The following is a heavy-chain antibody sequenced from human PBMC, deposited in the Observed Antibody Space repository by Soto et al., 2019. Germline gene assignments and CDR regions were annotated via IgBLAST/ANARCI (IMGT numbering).Heavy chain of an antibody. J-gene: IGHJ4*02. CDR3: ARRIVVVPAAPLDY. CDR2: ISYDGGNK. CDR1: GFTFSSYA. V-gene: IGHV3-30-3*01. D-gene: IGHD2-2*01. Sequence: GGSLRLSCAASGFTFSSYAMHWVRQAPGKGLEWVAVISYDGGNKYYADSVKGRFTISRDNSKNTLYLQMNSLRAEDTAVYYCARRIVVVPAAPLDYWGQGTLVTVSS.